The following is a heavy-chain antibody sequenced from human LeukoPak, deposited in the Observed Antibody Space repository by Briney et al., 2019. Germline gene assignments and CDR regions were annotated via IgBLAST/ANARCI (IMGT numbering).Heavy chain of an antibody. CDR2: IYTSGST. D-gene: IGHD3-16*01. V-gene: IGHV4-61*02. Sequence: SQTLSLTCTVSGGSISSGSYYWSWIRQPAGKGLEWIGRIYTSGSTNYNPSLKSRVTISVDTSKNQFSLKLSSVTAADTAVYYCARDSRFGEFGGVIALGFDPWGQGTLVTVSS. CDR3: ARDSRFGEFGGVIALGFDP. J-gene: IGHJ5*02. CDR1: GGSISSGSYY.